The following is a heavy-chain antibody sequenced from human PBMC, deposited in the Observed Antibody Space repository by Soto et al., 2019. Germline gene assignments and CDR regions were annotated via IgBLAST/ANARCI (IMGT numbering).Heavy chain of an antibody. V-gene: IGHV4-38-2*01. D-gene: IGHD6-13*01. CDR2: IYHSGST. Sequence: SETLSLTCAVSGYSISSGYYWGWIRQPPGKGLEWIGSIYHSGSTYYNPSLKSRVTISVDTSKNQFSLKLSSVTAADTAVYYCARGIAAAGYNWFDPWGQGTLVTVSP. CDR3: ARGIAAAGYNWFDP. J-gene: IGHJ5*02. CDR1: GYSISSGYY.